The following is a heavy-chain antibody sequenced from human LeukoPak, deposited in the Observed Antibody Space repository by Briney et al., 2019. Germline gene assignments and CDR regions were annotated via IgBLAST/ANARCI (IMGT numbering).Heavy chain of an antibody. Sequence: SVKVSCKASGGTFSSYAISWVRQAPGQGLEWMGRIIPIFGTANYAQKFQGGVTITTDESTSTAYMELSSLRSEDTAVYYCAREINYYDSSGYIWGATRFDPWGQGTLVTVSS. V-gene: IGHV1-69*05. CDR3: AREINYYDSSGYIWGATRFDP. CDR1: GGTFSSYA. J-gene: IGHJ5*02. CDR2: IIPIFGTA. D-gene: IGHD3-22*01.